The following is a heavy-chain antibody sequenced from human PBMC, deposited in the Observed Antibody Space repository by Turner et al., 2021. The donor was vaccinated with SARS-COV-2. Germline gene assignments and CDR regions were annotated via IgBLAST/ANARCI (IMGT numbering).Heavy chain of an antibody. CDR2: IMWDSGSI. V-gene: IGHV3-9*01. CDR3: ARDLSPGGADV. J-gene: IGHJ6*02. Sequence: EVQLVESGGGLVQPGRSLRLSCAGSGFTFNEHAMHWVRQAPGKGLEWVSGIMWDSGSIGYADSVKGRFTISRDNAKNSLYLEMNSLRVEDTAWYYCARDLSPGGADVWGQGTTVTVSS. CDR1: GFTFNEHA. D-gene: IGHD4-17*01.